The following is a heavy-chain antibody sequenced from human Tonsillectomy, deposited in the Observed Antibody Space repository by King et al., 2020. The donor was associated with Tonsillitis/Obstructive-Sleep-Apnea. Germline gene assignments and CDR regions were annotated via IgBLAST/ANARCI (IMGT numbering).Heavy chain of an antibody. Sequence: TLKESGPTLVKPTQTLTLTCTFSGFSLSTSGVAVGWIRQPPGKALEWLALIYWDDDKRYSPSLKNRLTITKDTSKNHVVLTMTNLDPVDTATYYCAHRQPRGGGTIFGAGAFDFWGQGPLVTVSS. V-gene: IGHV2-5*02. CDR1: GFSLSTSGVA. CDR2: IYWDDDK. J-gene: IGHJ4*02. CDR3: AHRQPRGGGTIFGAGAFDF. D-gene: IGHD3-3*01.